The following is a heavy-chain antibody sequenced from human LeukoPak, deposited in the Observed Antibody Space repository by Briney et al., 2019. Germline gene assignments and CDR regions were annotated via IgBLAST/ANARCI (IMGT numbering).Heavy chain of an antibody. CDR2: MSFDGSHE. V-gene: IGHV3-30*04. Sequence: GGSLRLSCVASGLTFCNSAMNWVRQAPGKGLEWVAIMSFDGSHERYGDSVKGRFTLSRDNSKNTLYLQINSLRTEDTAVYYCARGGKCSDGKCYLTDYWGQGTLVTVSS. J-gene: IGHJ4*02. CDR1: GLTFCNSA. D-gene: IGHD2-15*01. CDR3: ARGGKCSDGKCYLTDY.